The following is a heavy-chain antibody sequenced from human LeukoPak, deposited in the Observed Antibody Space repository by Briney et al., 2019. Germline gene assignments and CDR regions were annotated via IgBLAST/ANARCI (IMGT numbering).Heavy chain of an antibody. J-gene: IGHJ4*02. V-gene: IGHV3-53*01. CDR3: ARALRYYSDSSGYAFDY. CDR2: IYSGGST. CDR1: GFTVSSNY. D-gene: IGHD3-22*01. Sequence: GGSLRLSCAASGFTVSSNYMSWVRQAPGKGLEWVSVIYSGGSTYYADSVKGRFTISRDNSKNTLYLQMNSLRAEDTALYYCARALRYYSDSSGYAFDYWGQGTLVTVSS.